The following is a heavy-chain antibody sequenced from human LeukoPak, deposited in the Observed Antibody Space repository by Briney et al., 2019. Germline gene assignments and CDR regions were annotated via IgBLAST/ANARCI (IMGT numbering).Heavy chain of an antibody. Sequence: GGSLRLSCAASGFSVSSDYMSWVRQAPGKGLEWVSVIYSGGNTYYADSVKGRSTISRDHSKNTLYLQMNSLRAEDTAVYYCAGRQTFYDFSFDYWGQGTLVTVSS. V-gene: IGHV3-53*01. CDR2: IYSGGNT. CDR1: GFSVSSDY. CDR3: AGRQTFYDFSFDY. D-gene: IGHD3-3*01. J-gene: IGHJ4*02.